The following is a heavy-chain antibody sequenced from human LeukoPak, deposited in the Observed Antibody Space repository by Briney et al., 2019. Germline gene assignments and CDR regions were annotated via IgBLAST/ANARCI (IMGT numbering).Heavy chain of an antibody. CDR1: GGSFSGYY. CDR3: ARGVPRHWYFDL. CDR2: INHSGST. D-gene: IGHD6-6*01. V-gene: IGHV4-34*01. Sequence: SETLSLTCAVYGGSFSGYYWSWIRQPPGKGLEWIGEINHSGSTNYNPSLKSRVTISVDTSKNQFSLKLSSVTAADTAVYYYARGVPRHWYFDLWGRGTLVTVSS. J-gene: IGHJ2*01.